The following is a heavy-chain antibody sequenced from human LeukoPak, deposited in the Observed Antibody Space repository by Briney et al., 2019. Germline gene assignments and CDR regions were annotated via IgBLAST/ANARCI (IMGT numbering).Heavy chain of an antibody. V-gene: IGHV3-23*01. D-gene: IGHD6-13*01. Sequence: GGSLRLSCAGSGYSFDSYAMTWLRQAPGKGLEWVSSINGGGDITYYAESVKGRFTVSRDNSKNTLFLQMNSLRAEDTAVFYCAKRYGDSTGWFFDFWGQGSLVTVSS. CDR2: INGGGDIT. CDR1: GYSFDSYA. J-gene: IGHJ4*02. CDR3: AKRYGDSTGWFFDF.